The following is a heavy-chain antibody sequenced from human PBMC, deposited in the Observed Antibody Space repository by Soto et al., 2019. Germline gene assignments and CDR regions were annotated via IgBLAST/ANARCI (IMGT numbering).Heavy chain of an antibody. Sequence: GASVKVSCKASGYNFTSYGISWVRQAPGQGLERMGWISTFHGNTNYGQKFQGSVTMTTDTSTSTAYMELRSLTSDETAIYYCARDTYDTTGYPLDYWGQGTLVTVSS. CDR3: ARDTYDTTGYPLDY. CDR2: ISTFHGNT. D-gene: IGHD3-22*01. CDR1: GYNFTSYG. J-gene: IGHJ4*02. V-gene: IGHV1-18*04.